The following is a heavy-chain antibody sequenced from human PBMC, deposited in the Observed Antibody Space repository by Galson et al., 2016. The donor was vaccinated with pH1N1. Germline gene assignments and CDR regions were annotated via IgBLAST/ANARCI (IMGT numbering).Heavy chain of an antibody. D-gene: IGHD4-23*01. Sequence: SLRLSCAASGFTFSAYWMHWVRQAPGKGLVWVSRVYTDGGRTGYADSVRGRFTISRDNANNTLYLQMSSLRAEDTAVYYCARGDYVGYFVDQWGQGTLVAVSS. CDR3: ARGDYVGYFVDQ. CDR2: VYTDGGRT. V-gene: IGHV3-74*01. J-gene: IGHJ4*02. CDR1: GFTFSAYW.